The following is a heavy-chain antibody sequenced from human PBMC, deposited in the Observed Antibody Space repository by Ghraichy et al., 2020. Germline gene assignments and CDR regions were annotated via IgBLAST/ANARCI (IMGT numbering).Heavy chain of an antibody. CDR1: GYKFIEYY. CDR2: MNPNNDDT. Sequence: ASVKVSCKTSGYKFIEYYIHWVRQAPGQGLEWMGWMNPNNDDTAYAQKFQGRFTMTRDTSLSTAYMELSSLTSDDTALYYCARDYDYGGNYGMTWYFDVWGRGTLVTVSS. V-gene: IGHV1-2*02. D-gene: IGHD4-23*01. CDR3: ARDYDYGGNYGMTWYFDV. J-gene: IGHJ2*01.